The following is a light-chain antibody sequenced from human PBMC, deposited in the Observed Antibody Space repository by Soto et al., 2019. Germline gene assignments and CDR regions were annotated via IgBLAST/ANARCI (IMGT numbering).Light chain of an antibody. CDR1: QSVGSS. V-gene: IGKV3-15*01. CDR3: QQYYYLPET. CDR2: GAF. Sequence: DILVTQSPDTLSVSPGERATLSCRASQSVGSSLAWFQQKPGQSPRLLIYGAFNRATDVPARFSGSGSVTEFTLTISSLLSEDFAVYYCQQYYYLPETFGQGTKVEIK. J-gene: IGKJ1*01.